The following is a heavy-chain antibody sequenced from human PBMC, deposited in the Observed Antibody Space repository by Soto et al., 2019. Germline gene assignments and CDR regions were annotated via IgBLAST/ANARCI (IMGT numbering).Heavy chain of an antibody. D-gene: IGHD2-8*02. V-gene: IGHV5-10-1*01. CDR3: ARKGANSDTGGSFENNCLEV. CDR2: IDPSDSDT. Sequence: VDSLKISCEFSGYSFTSYWIVFVRQMPGKGLDCMWRIDPSDSDTNYSPSFQGHVTISADKSISTAYLQWGSLKASDTAMYYCARKGANSDTGGSFENNCLEVWGHGTMVTV. J-gene: IGHJ6*01. CDR1: GYSFTSYW.